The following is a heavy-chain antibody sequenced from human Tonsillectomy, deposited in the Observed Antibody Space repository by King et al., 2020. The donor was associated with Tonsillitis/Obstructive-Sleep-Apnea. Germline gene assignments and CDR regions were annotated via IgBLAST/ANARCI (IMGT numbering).Heavy chain of an antibody. D-gene: IGHD2-2*02. CDR3: AKGYCSSTSCYNGGLDY. J-gene: IGHJ4*02. CDR1: GFTFDDYA. Sequence: VQLVESGGGVVQPGGSLRLSCAASGFTFDDYAMNWVRQAPGKGLEWVSLISGDGGSTYYADSVKGRFTISRDNSKNSLYLQMNSLRTEDTALYYCAKGYCSSTSCYNGGLDYWGQGTLVTVSS. V-gene: IGHV3-43*02. CDR2: ISGDGGST.